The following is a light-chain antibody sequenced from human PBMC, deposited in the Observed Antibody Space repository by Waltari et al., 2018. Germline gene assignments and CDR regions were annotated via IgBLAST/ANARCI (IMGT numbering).Light chain of an antibody. CDR3: CSYSSTRNLV. Sequence: QSALPQPASVSGSLGQSITLSCTGTSNDIGTYNLFLWYQQKPGKVPRLIIYEATKRPSGISDRFSGSKSGNTASLTISGLQTDDEADFFCCSYSSTRNLVFGGGTKLSVL. V-gene: IGLV2-23*01. CDR2: EAT. CDR1: SNDIGTYNL. J-gene: IGLJ2*01.